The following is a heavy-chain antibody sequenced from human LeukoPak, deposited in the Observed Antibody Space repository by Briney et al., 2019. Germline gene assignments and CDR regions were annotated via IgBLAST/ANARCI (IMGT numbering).Heavy chain of an antibody. D-gene: IGHD6-13*01. CDR2: IWYDGSNK. CDR3: ARDIISSWYGEYYYYYYGMDV. J-gene: IGHJ6*02. V-gene: IGHV3-33*08. Sequence: PGRSLRLSCAASGFTFSSYAMHWVRQAPGKGLEWVAVIWYDGSNKYYADSVKGRFTISRDNSKNTLYLQMNSLRAEDTAVYYCARDIISSWYGEYYYYYYGMDVWGQGTTVTVSS. CDR1: GFTFSSYA.